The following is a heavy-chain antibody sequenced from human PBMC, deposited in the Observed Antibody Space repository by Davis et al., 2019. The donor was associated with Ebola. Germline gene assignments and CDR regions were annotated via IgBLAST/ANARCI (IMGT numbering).Heavy chain of an antibody. CDR3: AREPIAVAGYYFDY. V-gene: IGHV1-3*01. CDR1: GYTFTSYA. CDR2: INAGNGNT. D-gene: IGHD6-19*01. Sequence: VLVKVSCKASGYTFTSYAMHWVRQAPGQRLEWMGWINAGNGNTKYSQKFQVRVTINRDTSASPAYMELSSLRSEDTAVYYCAREPIAVAGYYFDYWGQGTLVTVSS. J-gene: IGHJ4*02.